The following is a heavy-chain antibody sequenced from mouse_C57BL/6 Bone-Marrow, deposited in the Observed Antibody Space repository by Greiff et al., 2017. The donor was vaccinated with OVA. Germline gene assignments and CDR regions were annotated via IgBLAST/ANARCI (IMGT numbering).Heavy chain of an antibody. CDR2: ISYDGSN. CDR3: ARDCYGSSYGFAY. V-gene: IGHV3-6*01. Sequence: VQLQQSGPGLVKPSQSLSLTCSVTGYSITSGYYWNWIRQFPGNKLEWMGYISYDGSNNYNPSLKNRISITRDTSNNQFFLKLNSVTTEDTATYYCARDCYGSSYGFAYWGQGTLVTVSA. D-gene: IGHD1-1*01. J-gene: IGHJ3*01. CDR1: GYSITSGYY.